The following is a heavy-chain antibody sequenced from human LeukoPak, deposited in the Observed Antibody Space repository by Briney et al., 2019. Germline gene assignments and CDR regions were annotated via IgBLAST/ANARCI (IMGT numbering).Heavy chain of an antibody. CDR1: GYTFTAYY. V-gene: IGHV1-2*02. Sequence: ASVKVSCTALGYTFTAYYMHWVRQAPGQGLEWLGWYNANSGVTEYSENFQGRVTMTRDTSISTVYMELSRLRSDDTAVYYCARGPCRSSPDSPDYWGQGTLVTVSS. J-gene: IGHJ4*02. CDR3: ARGPCRSSPDSPDY. CDR2: YNANSGVT. D-gene: IGHD2-15*01.